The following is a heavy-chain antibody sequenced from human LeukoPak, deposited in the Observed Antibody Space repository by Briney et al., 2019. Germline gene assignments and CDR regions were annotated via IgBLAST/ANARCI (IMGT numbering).Heavy chain of an antibody. J-gene: IGHJ4*02. CDR2: IKSKTDGGTT. CDR1: GFTFSSYA. V-gene: IGHV3-15*01. Sequence: GSLRLSCAASGFTFSSYAMSWVRQAPGKGLEWVGRIKSKTDGGTTDYAAPVKGRFTISRDDSKNTLYLQMNSLKTEDTAVYYCTRAEYSSGWYVRYYFDYWGQGTLVTVSS. CDR3: TRAEYSSGWYVRYYFDY. D-gene: IGHD6-19*01.